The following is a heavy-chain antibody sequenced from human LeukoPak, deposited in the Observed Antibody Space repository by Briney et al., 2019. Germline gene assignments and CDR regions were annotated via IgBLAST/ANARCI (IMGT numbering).Heavy chain of an antibody. J-gene: IGHJ4*02. CDR3: ARESSFYGGNSGLNY. CDR2: IYYSGST. CDR1: GGSLSSGGYY. Sequence: SETLSLTCTVSGGSLSSGGYYWSWLRQHPGTGLEWIGYIYYSGSTYYNPSLKSRVTISVDTSKNQFSLKLSSVTAADTAVYYCARESSFYGGNSGLNYWGQGTLVTVSS. D-gene: IGHD4-23*01. V-gene: IGHV4-30-4*08.